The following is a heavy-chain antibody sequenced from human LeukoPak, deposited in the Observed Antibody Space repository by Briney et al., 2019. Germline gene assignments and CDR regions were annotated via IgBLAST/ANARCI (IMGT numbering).Heavy chain of an antibody. CDR3: VKDKGPMVRGDGMDV. CDR2: ISWNSGII. Sequence: PGRSLRLSCAVSGFTFDGHAMHWVRQAPGKGLEWVAGISWNSGIIAYADSVKGRFTISRDNAKNSLYLQMNSLRPEDTAMYYCVKDKGPMVRGDGMDVWGQGTAVTAFS. V-gene: IGHV3-9*01. CDR1: GFTFDGHA. J-gene: IGHJ6*02. D-gene: IGHD3-10*01.